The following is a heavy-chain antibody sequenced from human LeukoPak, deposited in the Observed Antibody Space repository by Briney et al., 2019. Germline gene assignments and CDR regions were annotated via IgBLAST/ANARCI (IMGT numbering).Heavy chain of an antibody. J-gene: IGHJ5*02. Sequence: SETLSLTCTVSGYSISSGYYWGWIRQPPGKGLEWIGSIYHSGSTYYNPSLKSRLTISPDTSKNQFSLKLTSVTAADTAVYYCTREVRSAWASFDPWGQGTLVIVSS. V-gene: IGHV4-38-2*02. CDR2: IYHSGST. CDR1: GYSISSGYY. CDR3: TREVRSAWASFDP. D-gene: IGHD1-26*01.